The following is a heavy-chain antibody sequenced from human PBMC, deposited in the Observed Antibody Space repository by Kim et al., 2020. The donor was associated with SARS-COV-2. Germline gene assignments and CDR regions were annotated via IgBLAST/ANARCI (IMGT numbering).Heavy chain of an antibody. CDR1: GGSFSGYY. J-gene: IGHJ3*02. CDR3: ARGGYIVVVPAATTMRAFDI. CDR2: INHSGST. V-gene: IGHV4-34*01. D-gene: IGHD2-2*01. Sequence: SETLSLTCAVYGGSFSGYYWSWIRQPPGKGLEWIGEINHSGSTNYNPSLKSRVTISVDTSKNQFSLKLSSVTAADTAVYYCARGGYIVVVPAATTMRAFDIWGQGTMVTVSS.